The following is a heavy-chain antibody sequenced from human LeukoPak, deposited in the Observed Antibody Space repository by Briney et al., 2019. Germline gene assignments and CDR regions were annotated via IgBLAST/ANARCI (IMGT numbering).Heavy chain of an antibody. CDR3: ARDGNSYGRYFDY. CDR1: GFTFSSYA. J-gene: IGHJ4*02. CDR2: ISGSGGST. V-gene: IGHV3-23*01. D-gene: IGHD5-18*01. Sequence: GGSLRLSCAASGFTFSSYAMSWVRQAPGKGLEWVSAISGSGGSTYYADSVKGRFTISRDNSKNTLYLQMNSLRAEDTAVYYCARDGNSYGRYFDYWGQGTLVTVSS.